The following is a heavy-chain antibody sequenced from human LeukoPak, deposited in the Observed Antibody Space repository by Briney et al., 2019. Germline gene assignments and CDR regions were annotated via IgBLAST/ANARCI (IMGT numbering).Heavy chain of an antibody. V-gene: IGHV1-69*06. D-gene: IGHD3-22*01. CDR2: IIPIFGTA. CDR3: ATAAYYYDSSGYWGGYYYYYYMDV. J-gene: IGHJ6*03. Sequence: ASVKVSCKASGGTFSSYAISWVRQAPGQGLEWMGGIIPIFGTANYAQKFQGRVTNTADKSTSAAYMAMSSLRSEDTAVYYCATAAYYYDSSGYWGGYYYYYYMDVWGKGTTVTVSS. CDR1: GGTFSSYA.